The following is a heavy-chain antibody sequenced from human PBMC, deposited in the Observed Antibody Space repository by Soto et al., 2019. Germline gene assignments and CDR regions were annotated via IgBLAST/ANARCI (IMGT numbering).Heavy chain of an antibody. CDR3: ASSEQYCSGGSCYRYYYGMDV. Sequence: QVQLVQSGAEVKKPGSSVKVSCKASGGTFSSYAISWVRQAPGQGLEWMGGIIPIFGTANYAQKFQGRVTITADESTSTAYMELSSLRSEDTAVYYCASSEQYCSGGSCYRYYYGMDVWGRGTTVTVSS. CDR2: IIPIFGTA. CDR1: GGTFSSYA. V-gene: IGHV1-69*01. D-gene: IGHD2-15*01. J-gene: IGHJ6*02.